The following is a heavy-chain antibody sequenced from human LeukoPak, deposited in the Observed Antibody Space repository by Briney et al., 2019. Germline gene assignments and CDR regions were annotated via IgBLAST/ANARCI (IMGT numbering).Heavy chain of an antibody. J-gene: IGHJ6*03. CDR1: GGSISTYY. V-gene: IGHV4-59*01. Sequence: SETLSLTCTVSGGSISTYYWTWIRQPPRKGLEWIGYTYYSGSTNYNPSLKSRVTISIDTSKNQFSLRLSSVTAADTAMYYCARNAYDFLTGHLVYMDVWGKGTTVTVSS. CDR2: TYYSGST. D-gene: IGHD3-9*01. CDR3: ARNAYDFLTGHLVYMDV.